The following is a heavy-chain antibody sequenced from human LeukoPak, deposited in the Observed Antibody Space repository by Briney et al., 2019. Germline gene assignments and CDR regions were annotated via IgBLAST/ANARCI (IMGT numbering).Heavy chain of an antibody. V-gene: IGHV1-69*13. D-gene: IGHD6-19*01. CDR1: GCTFSSYA. CDR3: ARERRIAVAGTTFDY. J-gene: IGHJ4*02. Sequence: SVKVSCKASGCTFSSYAISWVRQAPGQGLEWMGGIIPIFGTANYAQKFQGRVTITADESTSTTYMGLSSLRYEDTAVYYCARERRIAVAGTTFDYWGQGTLVTVSS. CDR2: IIPIFGTA.